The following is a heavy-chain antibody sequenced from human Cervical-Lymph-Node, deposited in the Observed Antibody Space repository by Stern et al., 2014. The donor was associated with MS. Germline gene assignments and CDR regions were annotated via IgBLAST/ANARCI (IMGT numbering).Heavy chain of an antibody. CDR3: ARGGIHLQDYFDY. D-gene: IGHD5-18*01. V-gene: IGHV3-33*01. CDR2: IWYDGSNK. J-gene: IGHJ4*02. CDR1: GFTFSSYG. Sequence: VQLVESGGGVVQPGRSLRLSCAASGFTFSSYGMHWVRQAPGKGLEWVAVIWYDGSNKYYADSVKGRFTISRDNSKNTLYVQVNSLRAEDTAVYYCARGGIHLQDYFDYWGQGTLVTVSS.